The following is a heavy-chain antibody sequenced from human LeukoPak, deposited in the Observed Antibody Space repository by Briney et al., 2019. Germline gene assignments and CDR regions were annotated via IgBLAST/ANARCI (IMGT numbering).Heavy chain of an antibody. D-gene: IGHD5-18*01. Sequence: SETLSLTCTVSGGSISSYYWSWIRQPAGKGLEWIGRIYTSGSTNYNPSLKSRVTMSVDTSKDQFSLKLSSVTAADTTMYYCARSNTAMVDCWGQGTLVTVSS. CDR1: GGSISSYY. CDR3: ARSNTAMVDC. V-gene: IGHV4-4*07. CDR2: IYTSGST. J-gene: IGHJ4*02.